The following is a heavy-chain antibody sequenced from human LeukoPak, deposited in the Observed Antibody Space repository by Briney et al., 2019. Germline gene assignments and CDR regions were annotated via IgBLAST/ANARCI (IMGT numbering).Heavy chain of an antibody. D-gene: IGHD6-13*01. V-gene: IGHV1-69*04. J-gene: IGHJ3*02. CDR1: GGTFSSYA. CDR3: ARDSKAAAGLVPYAFDT. Sequence: SVKVSCKASGGTFSSYAISWVRQAPGQGLEWMGRINPILGIANYAQKFQGRVTITADKSTSTAYMELSSLRSEDTAVYYCARDSKAAAGLVPYAFDTWGQGTMVTVSS. CDR2: INPILGIA.